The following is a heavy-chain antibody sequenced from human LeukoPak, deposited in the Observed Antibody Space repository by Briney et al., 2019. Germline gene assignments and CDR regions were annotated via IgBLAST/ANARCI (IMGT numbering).Heavy chain of an antibody. CDR2: IGRSGSTK. D-gene: IGHD4-23*01. CDR1: GFTFRNYE. CDR3: ARIDYGGIDY. Sequence: GGSLRLSCVASGFTFRNYEMNWVRQAPGKGLEWVSYIGRSGSTKYYADSVKSRFTISRDNTKNSLYLQMNSLRAEDTAVYYCARIDYGGIDYWGQGTLVTVSS. V-gene: IGHV3-48*03. J-gene: IGHJ4*02.